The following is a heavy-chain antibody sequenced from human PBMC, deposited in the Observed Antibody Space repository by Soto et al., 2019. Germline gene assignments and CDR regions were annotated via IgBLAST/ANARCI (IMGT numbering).Heavy chain of an antibody. Sequence: QVQLVQSGAEVKKPGASVKVSCKASGYTFTGHYMHWVRQAPGQGLEWMGCINPNSVGTNYAQKFQGRVTMTRDTSISTAYIELSRLRSDDTAVYYCAREPMVRAAHGFDIWGQGTMVTVSS. J-gene: IGHJ3*02. CDR2: INPNSVGT. V-gene: IGHV1-2*02. CDR3: AREPMVRAAHGFDI. CDR1: GYTFTGHY. D-gene: IGHD3-10*01.